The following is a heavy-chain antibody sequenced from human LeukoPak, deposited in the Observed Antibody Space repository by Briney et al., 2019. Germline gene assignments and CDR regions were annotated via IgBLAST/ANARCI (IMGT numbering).Heavy chain of an antibody. Sequence: PGRSLRLSCAASGFTFSSYAMHWVRQAPGKGLEWVAVISYDGSNKYYADSVKGRFTISRDNSKNTLYLQMNSLRAEDTAVYYCARERYSCGCFDYWGQGTLVTVSS. V-gene: IGHV3-30*04. J-gene: IGHJ4*02. CDR3: ARERYSCGCFDY. CDR1: GFTFSSYA. D-gene: IGHD6-19*01. CDR2: ISYDGSNK.